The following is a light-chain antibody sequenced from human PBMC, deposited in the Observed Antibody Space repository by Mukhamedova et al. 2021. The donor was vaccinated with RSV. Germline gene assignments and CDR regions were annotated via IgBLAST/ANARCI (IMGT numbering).Light chain of an antibody. V-gene: IGLV2-23*01. Sequence: PSGVSNRFSVSKSGNTTSLTISGLQAEDEADYYCCSYAGSSTLLFGGGTKLTVL. J-gene: IGLJ2*01. CDR3: CSYAGSSTLL.